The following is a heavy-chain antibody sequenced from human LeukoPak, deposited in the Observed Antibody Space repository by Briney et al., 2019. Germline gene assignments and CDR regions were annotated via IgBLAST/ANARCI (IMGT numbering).Heavy chain of an antibody. CDR2: IYYSGTT. D-gene: IGHD3-3*01. J-gene: IGHJ3*01. CDR3: ANVANDFWSGDSTRGAFDV. Sequence: SETLSFTCTVSGGSINSGSYFWGWIRQPPGKGLEWIGSIYYSGTTYYNPSLKSRVTISLDTSKNQFSLKLTSVTAADTAVFYCANVANDFWSGDSTRGAFDVWGQGTTVTVSS. V-gene: IGHV4-39*01. CDR1: GGSINSGSYF.